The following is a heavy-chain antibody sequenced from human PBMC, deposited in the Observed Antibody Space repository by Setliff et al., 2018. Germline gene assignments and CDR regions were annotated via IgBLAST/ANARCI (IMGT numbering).Heavy chain of an antibody. CDR2: ITPIFETA. Sequence: ASVKVSCKASGGTLSGYAFSWVRQAPGQGLEWVGGITPIFETAHYAQKFQDRVTITADKSTSTVYMELNSLISEDTAVYYCARGKMDVVAVAGKYCVMDVWGQGTTVTVSS. J-gene: IGHJ6*02. V-gene: IGHV1-69*06. D-gene: IGHD6-19*01. CDR1: GGTLSGYA. CDR3: ARGKMDVVAVAGKYCVMDV.